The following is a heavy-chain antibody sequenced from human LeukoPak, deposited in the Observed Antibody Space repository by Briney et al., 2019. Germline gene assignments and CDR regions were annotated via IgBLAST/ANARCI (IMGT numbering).Heavy chain of an antibody. CDR1: GFTFTNHA. CDR3: ARDGYYYGSGSAIYGMDA. CDR2: ISSSGSTI. D-gene: IGHD3-10*01. J-gene: IGHJ6*02. V-gene: IGHV3-48*03. Sequence: GGSLRLSCAASGFTFTNHAMSWVRQAPGKGLEWVSYISSSGSTIYYADSVKGRFTISRDNAKNSLYLQMNSLRAEDTAVYYCARDGYYYGSGSAIYGMDAWGQGTTVAVSS.